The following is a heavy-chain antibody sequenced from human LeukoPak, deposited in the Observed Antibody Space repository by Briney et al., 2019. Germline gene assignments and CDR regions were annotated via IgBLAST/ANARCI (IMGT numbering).Heavy chain of an antibody. CDR1: GYPFTSYD. V-gene: IGHV1-18*01. D-gene: IGHD3-16*02. CDR3: ARLGGDYDYIWGSYRYYFDY. J-gene: IGHJ4*02. Sequence: ASVKVSCKASGYPFTSYDINWVRQAPGQGLEWMGWISAYNGNTNYAQKLQGRVTMTTDTSTSTAYMELRSLRSDDTAVYYCARLGGDYDYIWGSYRYYFDYWGQGTLVTVSS. CDR2: ISAYNGNT.